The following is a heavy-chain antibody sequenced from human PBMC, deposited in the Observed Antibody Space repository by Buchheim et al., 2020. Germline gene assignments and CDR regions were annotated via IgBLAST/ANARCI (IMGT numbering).Heavy chain of an antibody. CDR3: TTENWSYLMGGMDV. Sequence: EVQLVESGGGLVKPGGSLRLSCAASGFTFSNAWMSWVRQAPGKGLEWVGRIKSKTDGGTTDYAAPVKGRFTISRADSKNTLYLQMNSMKPEDTAVDYCTTENWSYLMGGMDVWGQGTT. V-gene: IGHV3-15*01. CDR2: IKSKTDGGTT. J-gene: IGHJ6*02. D-gene: IGHD1-7*01. CDR1: GFTFSNAW.